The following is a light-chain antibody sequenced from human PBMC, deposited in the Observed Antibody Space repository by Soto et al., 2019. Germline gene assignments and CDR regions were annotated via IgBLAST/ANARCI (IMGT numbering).Light chain of an antibody. V-gene: IGKV4-1*01. Sequence: DIVMTQSPDSLSVSLGERATFSCKSSQTLLYNSNNKNYLAWFQQKPGQAPKLLIYWASTRNSGVPDRFSGSGSGTDFTLTXSNLQXEDVATYYCQQYYHVPVTFGQGTRLEI. J-gene: IGKJ5*01. CDR3: QQYYHVPVT. CDR1: QTLLYNSNNKNY. CDR2: WAS.